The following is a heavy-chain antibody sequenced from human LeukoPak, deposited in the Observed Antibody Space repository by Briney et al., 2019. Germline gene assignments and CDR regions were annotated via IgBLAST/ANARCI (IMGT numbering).Heavy chain of an antibody. D-gene: IGHD6-13*01. J-gene: IGHJ4*02. Sequence: PGGSLRLSCAASGFTFSSYAISWVRQAPGKGLEWVSAISGSGGSTYYADSVKGRFTISRDNSKNTLYLQMNSLRAEDTAVYYCAKDVRSACWYKDYWGQGSLVTVSS. CDR2: ISGSGGST. CDR1: GFTFSSYA. V-gene: IGHV3-23*01. CDR3: AKDVRSACWYKDY.